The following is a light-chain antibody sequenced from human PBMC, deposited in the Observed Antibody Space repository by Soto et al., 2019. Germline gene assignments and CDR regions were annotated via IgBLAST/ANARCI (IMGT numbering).Light chain of an antibody. CDR3: SSYTSSNTYV. J-gene: IGLJ7*01. Sequence: QSALTQPASVSGSPGQSITISCTGTISDVSGYNFVSWYQQYPGKAPKVMIYDVSNRPSGVSNRFSGSKSGNTASLTISGLQAEDEADYYCSSYTSSNTYVFGAGTQLTVL. V-gene: IGLV2-14*03. CDR2: DVS. CDR1: ISDVSGYNF.